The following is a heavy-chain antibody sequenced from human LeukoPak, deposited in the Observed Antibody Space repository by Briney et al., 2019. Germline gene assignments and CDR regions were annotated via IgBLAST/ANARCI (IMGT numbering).Heavy chain of an antibody. Sequence: SETLSLTCTVSGGSISSYYWSWIRQPPGKGLEWIGYIYYSGSTNYNPSLKSRVTISVDTSKNQFSPKLSSVTAADTAVYYCARSYCSGGSCYYGMDVWGQGTTVTVSS. V-gene: IGHV4-59*01. CDR1: GGSISSYY. D-gene: IGHD2-15*01. CDR3: ARSYCSGGSCYYGMDV. J-gene: IGHJ6*02. CDR2: IYYSGST.